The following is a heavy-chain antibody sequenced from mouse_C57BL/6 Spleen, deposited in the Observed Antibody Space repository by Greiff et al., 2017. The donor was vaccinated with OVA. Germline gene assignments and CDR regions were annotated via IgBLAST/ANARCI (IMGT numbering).Heavy chain of an antibody. Sequence: EVKLVESEGGLVQPGSSMKLSCTASGFTFSDYYMAWVRQVPEKGLEWVANINYDGSSTYYLDSLKSRFIISRDNAKNILYLQMSSLKSEDTATYDCARDGGLDSSGIDYWGQGTTLTVSS. CDR2: INYDGSST. J-gene: IGHJ2*01. V-gene: IGHV5-16*01. CDR3: ARDGGLDSSGIDY. D-gene: IGHD3-2*02. CDR1: GFTFSDYY.